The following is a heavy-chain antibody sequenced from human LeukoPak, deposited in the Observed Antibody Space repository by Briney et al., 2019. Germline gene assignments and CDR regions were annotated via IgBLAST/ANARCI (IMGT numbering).Heavy chain of an antibody. V-gene: IGHV3-23*01. CDR2: ISDSGGST. CDR3: AKSGYNRFDY. Sequence: PGGSLRLSCAASGFSFSSYDMSWVRQAPGKALEWVSTISDSGGSTYYADSVKGRFTISRDNSKNTLYLQMNSLRAEDTAVYYCAKSGYNRFDYWGQGTLVTVSS. CDR1: GFSFSSYD. D-gene: IGHD5-24*01. J-gene: IGHJ4*02.